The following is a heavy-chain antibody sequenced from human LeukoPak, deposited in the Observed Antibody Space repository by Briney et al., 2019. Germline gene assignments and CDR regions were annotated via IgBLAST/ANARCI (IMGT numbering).Heavy chain of an antibody. CDR2: INHSGST. CDR1: GGSFSGYY. D-gene: IGHD3-22*01. J-gene: IGHJ3*02. CDR3: ARDYYDSSTFDI. Sequence: SETLSLTCAVYGGSFSGYYWSWIRQPPGKGLEWIGEINHSGSTNYNPSLKSRVTMSVDTSKNQFSLKLSSVTAADTAVYYCARDYYDSSTFDIWGQGTMVTVSS. V-gene: IGHV4-34*01.